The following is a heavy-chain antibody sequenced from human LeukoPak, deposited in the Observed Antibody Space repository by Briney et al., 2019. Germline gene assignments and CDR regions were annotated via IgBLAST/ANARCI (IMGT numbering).Heavy chain of an antibody. CDR3: ARPAKYYDFWSGFFHHNWFDP. CDR1: GYSFTSYW. D-gene: IGHD3-3*01. J-gene: IGHJ5*02. Sequence: GESLKISCKGSGYSFTSYWIGWVRQMPGKGLEWMGIIYPGDSDTRYSPSFQGQVTISADKSISTAYLQWSSLKASDTAMYYCARPAKYYDFWSGFFHHNWFDPWGQGTLVTVSS. CDR2: IYPGDSDT. V-gene: IGHV5-51*01.